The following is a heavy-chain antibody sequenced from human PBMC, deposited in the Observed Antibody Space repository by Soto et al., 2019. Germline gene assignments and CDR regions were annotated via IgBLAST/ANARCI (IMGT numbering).Heavy chain of an antibody. CDR1: GGSVSSGSSY. CDR2: IYYSGST. CDR3: AREGTGYYDILTGYSYFDY. J-gene: IGHJ4*02. D-gene: IGHD3-9*01. V-gene: IGHV4-61*01. Sequence: AETLSLTCTVSGGSVSSGSSYWSWIRQPPGKGVEWIGYIYYSGSTNYNPSLKRRVTISVDTSKNQFSLKLSSVTAADTAVYYCAREGTGYYDILTGYSYFDYWGQGTLVTVSS.